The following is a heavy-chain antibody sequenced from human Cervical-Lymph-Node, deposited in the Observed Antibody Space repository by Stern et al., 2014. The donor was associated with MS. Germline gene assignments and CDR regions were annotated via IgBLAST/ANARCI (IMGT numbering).Heavy chain of an antibody. J-gene: IGHJ5*02. CDR3: ARDRIAVDGNWFDT. Sequence: QMQLVQSGGGLVKPGGSLRLSCAASGFSFSDFSMNWIRQAPGKGLEWVSYTSSSGSDRLYADSVKGRFTGSRDGAKNSVYLQMNSLRAEDTAIYYCARDRIAVDGNWFDTWGQGTLVSVSS. V-gene: IGHV3-11*01. D-gene: IGHD6-19*01. CDR2: TSSSGSDR. CDR1: GFSFSDFS.